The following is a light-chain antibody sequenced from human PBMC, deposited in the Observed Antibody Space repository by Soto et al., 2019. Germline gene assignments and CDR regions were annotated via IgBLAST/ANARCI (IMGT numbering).Light chain of an antibody. CDR3: SSYTSSSTLV. CDR2: DVS. J-gene: IGLJ2*01. Sequence: QSALTQPASVSGSPGQSITISCTGTSSDVGGYNYVSWYQQHPGKAPKLMIYDVSNRPSGVSDRSSGSKSGNTASLTISGLQAEDEADYSCSSYTSSSTLVFGGGTKLTVL. CDR1: SSDVGGYNY. V-gene: IGLV2-14*01.